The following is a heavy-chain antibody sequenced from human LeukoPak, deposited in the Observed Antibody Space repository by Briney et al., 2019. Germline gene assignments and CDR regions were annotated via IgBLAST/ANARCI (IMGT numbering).Heavy chain of an antibody. V-gene: IGHV3-23*01. CDR2: IRSSGATT. J-gene: IGHJ4*02. D-gene: IGHD3-16*02. CDR1: GFTFNNYA. Sequence: TGGSLRLSCATSGFTFNNYAMTWVRQAPGKGLEWVSAIRSSGATTYYADSVKGPFTISRDNSKNTLYLQMNSLRAEDTAVYYCAKDPNYVWGSYRSSLRDYWGQGTLVTVSS. CDR3: AKDPNYVWGSYRSSLRDY.